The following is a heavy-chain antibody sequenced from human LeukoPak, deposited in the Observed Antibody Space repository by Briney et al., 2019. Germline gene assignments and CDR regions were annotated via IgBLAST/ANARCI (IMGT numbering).Heavy chain of an antibody. J-gene: IGHJ2*01. CDR2: INPNSGGT. Sequence: PLASVKVSCKASGYTFTAYYIHWVRQAPGQGLEWMGRINPNSGGTNYAQKFQGRVTMTRDTSISTAYMELSRLRSDDTAVYYCARARGEVRRGWYFDLWGRGTLVTVSS. CDR1: GYTFTAYY. CDR3: ARARGEVRRGWYFDL. V-gene: IGHV1-2*06. D-gene: IGHD3-10*01.